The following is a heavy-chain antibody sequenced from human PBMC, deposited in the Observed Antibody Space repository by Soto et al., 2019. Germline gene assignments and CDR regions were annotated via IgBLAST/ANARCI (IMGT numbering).Heavy chain of an antibody. CDR1: EVTFRNYW. D-gene: IGHD3-10*01. CDR2: LNPDGTYP. CDR3: TRDSYRPDSSGTYYYYGMDV. V-gene: IGHV3-74*01. Sequence: EVQLVESGGGLVQPGGSLRLSSVASEVTFRNYWMHWVRQAPGKGLVWVSRLNPDGTYPNDTDSVKGRFTISRDNAKNTLYLQMNGLRGEDTAVYYCTRDSYRPDSSGTYYYYGMDVWGQGTTVTVCS. J-gene: IGHJ6*02.